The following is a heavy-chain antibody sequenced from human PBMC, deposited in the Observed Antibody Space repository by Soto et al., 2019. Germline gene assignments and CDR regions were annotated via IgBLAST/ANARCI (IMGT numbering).Heavy chain of an antibody. J-gene: IGHJ6*02. V-gene: IGHV3-74*01. CDR1: GFTFSSYW. CDR2: INSDGSST. Sequence: GGSLRLSCAASGFTFSSYWMHWVRQAPGKGLVWVSRINSDGSSTSYADSVKGRITISRGNAKNTLYLQMNSLRAKDTAVYYCARGSPLLGYCSSTSCSDYYYYGMDVWGQGTTVTVSS. D-gene: IGHD2-2*01. CDR3: ARGSPLLGYCSSTSCSDYYYYGMDV.